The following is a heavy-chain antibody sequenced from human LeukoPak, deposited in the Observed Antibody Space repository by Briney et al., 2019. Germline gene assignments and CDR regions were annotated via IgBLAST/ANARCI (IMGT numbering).Heavy chain of an antibody. CDR3: AKDIDSGWIRHFDY. J-gene: IGHJ4*02. V-gene: IGHV3-23*01. CDR1: GFTLSSYA. Sequence: GGSLRLSCAASGFTLSSYAMSWVRQAPGKGREWVSAISGSGGSTYYADSVKGRFTISRDNSKNTLYLQMNSLRAEDTAVYYCAKDIDSGWIRHFDYWGQGTLVTVSS. D-gene: IGHD6-19*01. CDR2: ISGSGGST.